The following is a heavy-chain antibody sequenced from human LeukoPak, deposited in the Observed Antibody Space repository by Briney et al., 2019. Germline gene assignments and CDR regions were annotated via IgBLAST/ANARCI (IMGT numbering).Heavy chain of an antibody. J-gene: IGHJ4*02. CDR1: GFPFRSNY. V-gene: IGHV3-53*01. Sequence: PGGSLRLSCAASGFPFRSNYMSWVRQAPGKGLAGGSGIYSGGSTYYADYVKGRFTISRGNSKKTLLLRMSSLRAAEKARCFCLPISNHYSSRTYYYNFDYWGQGTLVTVSS. CDR2: IYSGGST. CDR3: LPISNHYSSRTYYYNFDY. D-gene: IGHD3-10*01.